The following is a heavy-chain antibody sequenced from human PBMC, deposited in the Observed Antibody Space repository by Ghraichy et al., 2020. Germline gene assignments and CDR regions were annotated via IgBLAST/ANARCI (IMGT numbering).Heavy chain of an antibody. Sequence: GESLNISCKGSGYSFTSYWIGWVRQMPGKGLEWMGIIYPGDSDTRYSPSFQGQVTISADKSISTAYLQWSSLKASDTAMYYCARRRKRHYDILTGGSNDAFDIWGQGTMVTVSS. CDR1: GYSFTSYW. CDR3: ARRRKRHYDILTGGSNDAFDI. CDR2: IYPGDSDT. D-gene: IGHD3-9*01. V-gene: IGHV5-51*01. J-gene: IGHJ3*02.